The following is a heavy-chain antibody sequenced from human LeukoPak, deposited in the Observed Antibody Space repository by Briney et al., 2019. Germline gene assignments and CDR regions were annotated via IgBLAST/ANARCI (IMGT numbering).Heavy chain of an antibody. Sequence: ASVKVSCKVSGYTLTELSMHWVRQAPGKGLEWMGGFDPEDGEAIYAQKFQGRVTMTEDTSTDTAYMELSSLRSEDTAVYYCATVSSITMVRGMDVWGQGTTVTVPS. V-gene: IGHV1-24*01. D-gene: IGHD3-10*01. CDR1: GYTLTELS. CDR3: ATVSSITMVRGMDV. CDR2: FDPEDGEA. J-gene: IGHJ6*02.